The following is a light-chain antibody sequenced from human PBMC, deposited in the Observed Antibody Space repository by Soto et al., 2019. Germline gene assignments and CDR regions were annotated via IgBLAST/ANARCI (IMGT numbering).Light chain of an antibody. CDR3: QSYDSSLRMV. CDR2: GNS. Sequence: QSVLTQPPSVSGAPGQRVTISCTGSSSNIGAGYDVHWYQQLPGTAPKLLIYGNSNRPSGVPDRFSGSKSGTSASLAITGLQAEDEADYYCQSYDSSLRMVFGGWTQLTVL. J-gene: IGLJ2*01. V-gene: IGLV1-40*01. CDR1: SSNIGAGYD.